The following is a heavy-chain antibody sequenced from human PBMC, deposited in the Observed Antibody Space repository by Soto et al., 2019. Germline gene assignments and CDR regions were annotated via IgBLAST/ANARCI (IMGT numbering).Heavy chain of an antibody. CDR2: IYYDGST. CDR3: ACIFSGGYGYGFYYYGMDV. V-gene: IGHV4-39*01. Sequence: SETLSLTCTVSGASISSGTFYWGWIRQPPGKGLESIANIYYDGSTYYNPSLKSRVTISVDTSKNQFSLKLSSVTAADTAVYYCACIFSGGYGYGFYYYGMDVWGQGTTVTVSS. CDR1: GASISSGTFY. D-gene: IGHD5-18*01. J-gene: IGHJ6*02.